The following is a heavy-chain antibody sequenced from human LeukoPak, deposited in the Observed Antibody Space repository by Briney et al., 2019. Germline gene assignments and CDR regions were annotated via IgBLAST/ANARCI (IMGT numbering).Heavy chain of an antibody. D-gene: IGHD1-26*01. V-gene: IGHV3-74*01. CDR1: GFSFSSYW. CDR3: ARSLVGARSDY. CDR2: IKSDGTTT. Sequence: GGSLRLSCAASGFSFSSYWMHWVRQVPGKGLVWVSRIKSDGTTTSYADSVKGRFTISRDNAKNTLYLQMNSLRAEDTAVYYCARSLVGARSDYWGQGTLVTVSS. J-gene: IGHJ4*02.